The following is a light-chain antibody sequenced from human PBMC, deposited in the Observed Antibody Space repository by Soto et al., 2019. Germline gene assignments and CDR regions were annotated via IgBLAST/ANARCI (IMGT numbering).Light chain of an antibody. CDR3: QLYDSSSWT. J-gene: IGKJ1*01. CDR2: DAS. Sequence: PGDRATLSCSASQSVSYNLAWYQQKPGQAPRLLIYDASTRATGIPARFSGSGSGTDFTLTISRLETEDFAVYYCQLYDSSSWTFGQGTKVDIK. V-gene: IGKV3-20*01. CDR1: QSVSYN.